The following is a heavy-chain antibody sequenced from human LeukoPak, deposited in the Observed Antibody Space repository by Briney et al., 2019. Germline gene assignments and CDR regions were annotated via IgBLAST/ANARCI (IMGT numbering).Heavy chain of an antibody. D-gene: IGHD3-10*01. CDR3: TTAGTYYYGSGSYYNVDY. Sequence: GGSLRLSCAASGFTFSNAWMSWVRQAPGKGLEWVGRIKSKTDGGTTDYAAPVKGRFTISRDDSKNTLYLQMNSLKTEDTAVYYCTTAGTYYYGSGSYYNVDYWGQGTLVTVSS. CDR1: GFTFSNAW. J-gene: IGHJ4*02. CDR2: IKSKTDGGTT. V-gene: IGHV3-15*01.